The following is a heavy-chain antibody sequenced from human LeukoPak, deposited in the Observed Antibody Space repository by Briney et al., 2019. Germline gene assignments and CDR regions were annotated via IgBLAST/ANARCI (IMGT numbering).Heavy chain of an antibody. Sequence: RWASVKVSCKASGYTFSGYYMHWVRRAPGQGLEWMGWINPNSGGTKYAQKFQGRVTMTRDTSINTAYVELSRLRSDDTAVYYCSRRIETTLCSLDHWGQGTLVTVSS. D-gene: IGHD4-11*01. J-gene: IGHJ4*02. CDR3: SRRIETTLCSLDH. CDR1: GYTFSGYY. V-gene: IGHV1-2*02. CDR2: INPNSGGT.